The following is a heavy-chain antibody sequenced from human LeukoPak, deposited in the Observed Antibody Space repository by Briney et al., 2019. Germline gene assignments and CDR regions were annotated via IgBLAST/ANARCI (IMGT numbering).Heavy chain of an antibody. CDR1: GFTFSSYG. D-gene: IGHD2-2*01. Sequence: GRSLRLSCAASGFTFSSYGMHWVRQAPGKGLEWVAVIWYDGSNKYYADSVKGRFTISRDNSKNTLYLQMNSLRAEDTAVYYCARVEGIVVVPAAHPFDYWGQGTLVTVSS. CDR3: ARVEGIVVVPAAHPFDY. V-gene: IGHV3-30*19. CDR2: IWYDGSNK. J-gene: IGHJ4*02.